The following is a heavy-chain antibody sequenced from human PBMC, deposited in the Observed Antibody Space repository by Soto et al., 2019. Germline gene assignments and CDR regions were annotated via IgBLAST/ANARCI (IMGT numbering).Heavy chain of an antibody. CDR1: GFTFSSYA. CDR3: ARVHDYGGNEGTWPDAFDI. Sequence: QVQLVESGGGVVQPGRSLRLSCAASGFTFSSYAMHWVRQAPGKGLEWVAVISYDGSNKYYADSVKGRFTISRDNSKNTLYLQMNSLRAEDTAVYYCARVHDYGGNEGTWPDAFDIWGQGTMVTVSS. J-gene: IGHJ3*02. D-gene: IGHD4-17*01. V-gene: IGHV3-30-3*01. CDR2: ISYDGSNK.